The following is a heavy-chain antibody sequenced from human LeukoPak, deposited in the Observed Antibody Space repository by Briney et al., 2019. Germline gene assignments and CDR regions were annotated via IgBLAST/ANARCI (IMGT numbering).Heavy chain of an antibody. D-gene: IGHD4-17*01. J-gene: IGHJ4*02. CDR3: ARAGFYDYGDMLDY. Sequence: GGSLRLSCAASGFTFSSYWMHWVRQAPGKGLVWVSRINSDGSSTSYADSVKGRFTISRDNAKNTLYLQMNSLRAEDTAVYYCARAGFYDYGDMLDYWGQGTLVTVSP. CDR2: INSDGSST. V-gene: IGHV3-74*01. CDR1: GFTFSSYW.